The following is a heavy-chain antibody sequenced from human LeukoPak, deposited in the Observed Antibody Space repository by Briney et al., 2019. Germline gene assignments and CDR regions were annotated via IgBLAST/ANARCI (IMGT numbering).Heavy chain of an antibody. D-gene: IGHD6-19*01. CDR1: GGSISSSSYY. Sequence: WETLSLTCTVSGGSISSSSYYWGWIRQPPGKGLEWMGSIYYSGSTYYNPSLKSRVTISVDTSKNKFSLKLSSVTAADTAVYYCARTIAVAGTLNYFDYWGQGTLVTVSS. J-gene: IGHJ4*02. CDR2: IYYSGST. V-gene: IGHV4-39*01. CDR3: ARTIAVAGTLNYFDY.